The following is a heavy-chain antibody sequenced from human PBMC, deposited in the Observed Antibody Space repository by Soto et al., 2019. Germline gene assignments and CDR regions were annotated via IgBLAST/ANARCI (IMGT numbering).Heavy chain of an antibody. J-gene: IGHJ4*02. V-gene: IGHV1-3*01. D-gene: IGHD3-16*02. CDR3: ARTYYDYVWGSYRGGFDY. CDR1: GYTFTSYA. CDR2: INAGNGNT. Sequence: QVQLVQSGAEVKKPGASVKVSCKASGYTFTSYAMHWVRQAPGQRLEWMGWINAGNGNTKYSQKFQGRVNITRDTSASTAYMELSSLRSEDTAVYYCARTYYDYVWGSYRGGFDYWGQGTLVTVSS.